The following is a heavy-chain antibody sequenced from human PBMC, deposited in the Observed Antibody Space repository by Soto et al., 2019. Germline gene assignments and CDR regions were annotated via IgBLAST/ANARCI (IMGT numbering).Heavy chain of an antibody. CDR3: AKRTSVLGGHLDDY. CDR2: ISQNGGST. D-gene: IGHD4-17*01. Sequence: PWGSLRVSCAASVFTFSNYAMSWVRQAPGKGLDLVYAISQNGGSTYYADSVKGRFTISIDNSKSALSLQMNSLRAEDTAVYYCAKRTSVLGGHLDDYWGQGTMVTVSS. V-gene: IGHV3-23*01. J-gene: IGHJ4*01. CDR1: VFTFSNYA.